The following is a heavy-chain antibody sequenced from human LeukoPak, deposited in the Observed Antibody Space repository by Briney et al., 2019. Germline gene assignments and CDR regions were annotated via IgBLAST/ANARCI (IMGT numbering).Heavy chain of an antibody. CDR3: AREGRAGATYIDY. CDR1: GFTSSNFA. CDR2: ISASGDGT. V-gene: IGHV3-23*01. Sequence: PGGSLRLSCAPSGFTSSNFAMSWVRQAPGKGLEWVSAISASGDGTYYADSVKGRFTISRDNSKNTVYLQVNSLRAEDTAVYYCAREGRAGATYIDYWGQGARVTVSS. D-gene: IGHD1-26*01. J-gene: IGHJ4*02.